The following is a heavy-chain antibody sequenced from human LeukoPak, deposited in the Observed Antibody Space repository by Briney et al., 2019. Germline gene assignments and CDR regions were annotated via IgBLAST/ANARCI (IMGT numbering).Heavy chain of an antibody. CDR3: ARGGYCSSTSCYRQLDV. V-gene: IGHV4-31*03. Sequence: SETLSLTCTVSGGSISSGGYYWSWIRQHPGKGLEWIGYIYYSGSTYYNPSLKSRVTISVDTSKNQFSLKLSSVTAADTAVYYCARGGYCSSTSCYRQLDVWGKGITVTVSS. D-gene: IGHD2-2*03. J-gene: IGHJ6*04. CDR1: GGSISSGGYY. CDR2: IYYSGST.